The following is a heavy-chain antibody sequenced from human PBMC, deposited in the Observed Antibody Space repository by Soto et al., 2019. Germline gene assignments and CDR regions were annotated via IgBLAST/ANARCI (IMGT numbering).Heavy chain of an antibody. CDR3: AKDLHLSGSFDY. D-gene: IGHD3-10*01. Sequence: VGSLRLSCAASGFTFSSYWMSWVRQAPGKGLEWVANIKQDGSEKYYVDSVKGRFTISRDNAKNSLYQQMNSLRAEDTAVYYCAKDLHLSGSFDYWGQGTLVTVSS. CDR1: GFTFSSYW. V-gene: IGHV3-7*01. CDR2: IKQDGSEK. J-gene: IGHJ4*02.